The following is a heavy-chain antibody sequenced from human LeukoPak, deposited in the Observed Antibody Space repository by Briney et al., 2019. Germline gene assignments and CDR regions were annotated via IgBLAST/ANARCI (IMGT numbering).Heavy chain of an antibody. J-gene: IGHJ4*02. V-gene: IGHV4-34*01. CDR3: ARSSTSRFLRYFDY. Sequence: SETLSLTCAVYGGSFSGYYWSWIRQPPGKGLEWIGEINHSGSTNYNPSLKSRVTISVDTSKNQFSLKLSSVTAADTAVYYCARSSTSRFLRYFDYWGQGTLVTVSS. CDR2: INHSGST. D-gene: IGHD2-2*01. CDR1: GGSFSGYY.